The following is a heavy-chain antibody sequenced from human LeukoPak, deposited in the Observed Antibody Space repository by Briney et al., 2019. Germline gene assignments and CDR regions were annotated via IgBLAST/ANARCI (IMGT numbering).Heavy chain of an antibody. J-gene: IGHJ4*02. V-gene: IGHV3-23*01. CDR1: DFILSTYA. CDR3: AKAVDGRGYYFERGADF. CDR2: ISGNGAHP. Sequence: PGGSLRLSCTASDFILSTYAMSWVRQAPGKGLEWVSSISGNGAHPYYADSVRGRFSISRDFSRNAVFLQMGSLRVEDTATYYCAKAVDGRGYYFERGADFWGQGTMVTVSS. D-gene: IGHD3-22*01.